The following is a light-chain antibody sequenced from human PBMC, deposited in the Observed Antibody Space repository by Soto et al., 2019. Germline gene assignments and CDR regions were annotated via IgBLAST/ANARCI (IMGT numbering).Light chain of an antibody. CDR2: GAS. V-gene: IGKV3-15*01. CDR1: QSVSSM. Sequence: EILLTQSPATLSVSPGERATLSCRASQSVSSMFAWYQQSPGQAPRLLIYGASTRATGIPARFTGSGSGTEFTLTISRLEPEDFAVYYCQQYASSPSTFGQGTKVDIK. J-gene: IGKJ1*01. CDR3: QQYASSPST.